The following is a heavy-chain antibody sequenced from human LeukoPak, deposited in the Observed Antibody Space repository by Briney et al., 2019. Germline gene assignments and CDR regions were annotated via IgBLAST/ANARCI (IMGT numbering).Heavy chain of an antibody. D-gene: IGHD4-23*01. J-gene: IGHJ4*02. CDR2: MNPNSEDYT. Sequence: GASVRVSCKASGYPFTSDDINWVRQATGQGLEWMGWMNPNSEDYTVYGQNFQGRVTLTRDTSTRTAYMEVDNLRSEDAAVYYCARTRRQNNGGHFDYWGQGTLVTVSS. CDR3: ARTRRQNNGGHFDY. CDR1: GYPFTSDD. V-gene: IGHV1-8*02.